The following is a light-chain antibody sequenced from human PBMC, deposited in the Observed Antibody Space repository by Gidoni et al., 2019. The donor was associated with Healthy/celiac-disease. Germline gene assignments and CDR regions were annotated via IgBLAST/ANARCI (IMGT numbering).Light chain of an antibody. J-gene: IGKJ3*01. V-gene: IGKV1-39*01. Sequence: DIQMTQSPSSLSASVGDRVTITCRASQSISSYLNWYQQKPGKAPKLLIYAASSLQSGVPSRFSGSESGTDFTLTISSLQPEDFATYYCQQSYSTPLTFGPXTKVDIK. CDR3: QQSYSTPLT. CDR2: AAS. CDR1: QSISSY.